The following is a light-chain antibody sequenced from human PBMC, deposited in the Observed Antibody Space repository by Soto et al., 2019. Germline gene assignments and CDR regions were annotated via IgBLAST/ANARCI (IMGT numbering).Light chain of an antibody. Sequence: QSVLTQPASVSGSPGQSITISCTGTSSDVGSYNLVSWYQHHPGKAPKLIIYEVRKRPSGVSNRFSGSKSGNTASLTVSGLQAEDEADYYCCSYAGSSTFVVFGGGTKLTVL. V-gene: IGLV2-23*02. J-gene: IGLJ2*01. CDR1: SSDVGSYNL. CDR2: EVR. CDR3: CSYAGSSTFVV.